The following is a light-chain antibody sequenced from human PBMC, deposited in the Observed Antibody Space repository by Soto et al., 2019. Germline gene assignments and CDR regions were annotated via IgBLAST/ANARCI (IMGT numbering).Light chain of an antibody. CDR3: LQDDTSPCP. Sequence: EIVLTQSPGTLSLSPGERATLSCRATQSVSSTCLARHQQKPCQAPRLLLYDASRTATAIPDRFSGSGSGRDFALTISGLEPGDLAADYCLQDDTSPCPFGPMTKVDV. CDR2: DAS. J-gene: IGKJ3*01. CDR1: QSVSSTC. V-gene: IGKV3-20*01.